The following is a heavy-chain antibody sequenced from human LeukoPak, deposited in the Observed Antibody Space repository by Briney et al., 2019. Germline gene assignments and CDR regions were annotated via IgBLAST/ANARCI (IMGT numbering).Heavy chain of an antibody. CDR1: GGTFSSYA. D-gene: IGHD2-21*02. CDR3: ARDPVVTATNFDY. V-gene: IGHV1-69*04. CDR2: IIPILGIA. Sequence: SVKVSCKASGGTFSSYAISWVRQAPGQGLGWMGRIIPILGIANYAQKFQGRVTITADKSTSTAYMELSSLRSEDTAVYYCARDPVVTATNFDYWGQGTLVTVSS. J-gene: IGHJ4*02.